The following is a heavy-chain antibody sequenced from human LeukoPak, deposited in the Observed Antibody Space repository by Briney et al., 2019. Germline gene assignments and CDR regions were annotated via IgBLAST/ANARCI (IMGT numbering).Heavy chain of an antibody. CDR1: GCTFSSYS. CDR3: AKDGGLLWFGELPRTFYYMDV. V-gene: IGHV3-23*01. J-gene: IGHJ6*03. D-gene: IGHD3-10*01. CDR2: ISGSGDST. Sequence: GGSLRVSCAASGCTFSSYSMSCVRQAPGKGLEWVSAISGSGDSTYYADSVKGRFTISRDNSKNTLYLQMNILRAEHTAVYYCAKDGGLLWFGELPRTFYYMDVWGKGTTVTVSS.